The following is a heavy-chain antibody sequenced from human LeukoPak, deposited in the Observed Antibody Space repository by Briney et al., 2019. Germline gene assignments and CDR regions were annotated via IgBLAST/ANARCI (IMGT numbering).Heavy chain of an antibody. D-gene: IGHD1-26*01. Sequence: GGSLRLSCAASGFTFSDYYMSWIRQAPGKGLEWVSYISSSGSTIYYADSVKGRFTISRGNAKNSLYLQMNSLRAEDTAVYYCARLSGSYYDDAFDIWGQGTMVTVSS. V-gene: IGHV3-11*04. CDR2: ISSSGSTI. CDR1: GFTFSDYY. J-gene: IGHJ3*02. CDR3: ARLSGSYYDDAFDI.